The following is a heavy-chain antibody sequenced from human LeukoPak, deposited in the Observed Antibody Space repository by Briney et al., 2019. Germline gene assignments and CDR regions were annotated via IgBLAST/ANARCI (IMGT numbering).Heavy chain of an antibody. Sequence: PGGSLRLSCAASGFSFSSYGMHWVRQAPGKGLEWVSVISGSGSNTYYADSLRGRFTISRDNSKNTVLLQMNSLRAEDTAEYYCARERLVVGSAYFDFWGQGTLVTVSS. CDR3: ARERLVVGSAYFDF. CDR1: GFSFSSYG. CDR2: ISGSGSNT. D-gene: IGHD1-26*01. J-gene: IGHJ4*02. V-gene: IGHV3-23*01.